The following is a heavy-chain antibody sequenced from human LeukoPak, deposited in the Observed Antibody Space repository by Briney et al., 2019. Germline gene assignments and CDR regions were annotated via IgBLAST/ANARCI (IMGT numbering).Heavy chain of an antibody. J-gene: IGHJ5*02. CDR2: IYTSGST. Sequence: SETLSLTCTVSGGSISSYYWSWIRQPPGKGLEWIGYIYTSGSTNYNPSLKSRVTISVDTSKNQFSLKLSSVTAADTAVYYCARLARSSWDNWFGPWGQGTLVTVSS. CDR3: ARLARSSWDNWFGP. D-gene: IGHD6-13*01. CDR1: GGSISSYY. V-gene: IGHV4-4*09.